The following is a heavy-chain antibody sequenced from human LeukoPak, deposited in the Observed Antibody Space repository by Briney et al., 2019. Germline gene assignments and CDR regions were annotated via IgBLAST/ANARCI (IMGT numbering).Heavy chain of an antibody. CDR2: ISSSSSTI. CDR1: GFTFSSYR. Sequence: QPGGSLRLSCAASGFTFSSYRMNWVRQAPGKGLEWVSYISSSSSTIYYADSVKGRFTISRDNAKNSLYLQMNSLRDEDTAVYYCARDGRKEWELLDLYYFDYWGQGTLVTVSS. J-gene: IGHJ4*02. D-gene: IGHD1-26*01. CDR3: ARDGRKEWELLDLYYFDY. V-gene: IGHV3-48*02.